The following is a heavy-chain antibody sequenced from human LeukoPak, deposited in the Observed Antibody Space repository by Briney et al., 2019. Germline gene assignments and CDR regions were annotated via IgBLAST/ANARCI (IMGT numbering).Heavy chain of an antibody. CDR2: TYYRSRWYN. CDR1: GDSVSSNSVA. D-gene: IGHD3-16*01. V-gene: IGHV6-1*01. CDR3: ARASRGGLDY. Sequence: SQSLSLTCALSGDSVSSNSVAWNWIRQSPSRGLEWLGRTYYRSRWYNDYVVSLKSRITINPDTSKNQFSLQLNSVTPEDTAVYYCARASRGGLDYWGQGTLVTVSS. J-gene: IGHJ4*02.